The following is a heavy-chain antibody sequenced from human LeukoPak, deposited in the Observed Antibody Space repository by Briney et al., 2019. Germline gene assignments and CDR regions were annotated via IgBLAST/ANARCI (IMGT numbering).Heavy chain of an antibody. CDR3: ARGYPAAGFNY. J-gene: IGHJ4*02. D-gene: IGHD6-13*01. V-gene: IGHV4-34*01. CDR1: GGSFSGYY. Sequence: PSETLSLTCAVYGGSFSGYYWSWIRQPPGKGLEWIGEINHSGSTNYKPSLKSRVAISVDTSKKQFFLKLSSVTAADTAVYYCARGYPAAGFNYWGQGTLVTVSS. CDR2: INHSGST.